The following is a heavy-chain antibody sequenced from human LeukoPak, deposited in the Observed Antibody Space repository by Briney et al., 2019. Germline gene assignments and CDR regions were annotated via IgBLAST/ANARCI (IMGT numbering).Heavy chain of an antibody. CDR3: AREPPDLYYDSSGLDY. Sequence: PGGSLRLSCAASGFTFSSYSMNWVRQAPGKGLEWVSSISSSSYIYYADSVKGRFTISRDNAKNSLYLQMNSLRAEDTAVYYCAREPPDLYYDSSGLDYWGQGTLVTVSS. D-gene: IGHD3-22*01. J-gene: IGHJ4*02. CDR1: GFTFSSYS. V-gene: IGHV3-21*01. CDR2: ISSSSYI.